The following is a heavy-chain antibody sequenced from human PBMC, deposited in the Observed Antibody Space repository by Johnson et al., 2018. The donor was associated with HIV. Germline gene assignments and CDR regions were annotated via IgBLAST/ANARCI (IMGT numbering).Heavy chain of an antibody. J-gene: IGHJ3*02. D-gene: IGHD1-1*01. CDR1: GLTFSSYG. CDR2: IRYDGSNK. Sequence: QVQLVESGGGVVQPGGSLRLSCAASGLTFSSYGMHWVRQAPGKGLEWVAFIRYDGSNKYYADSVKGRFTISRDNSKNTLYLQMNSLRAEDTAVYYCARDQEAVPGAFDIWGQGTMVTVSS. CDR3: ARDQEAVPGAFDI. V-gene: IGHV3-30*02.